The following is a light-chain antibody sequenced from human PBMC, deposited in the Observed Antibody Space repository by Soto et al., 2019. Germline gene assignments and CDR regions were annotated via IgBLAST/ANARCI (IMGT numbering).Light chain of an antibody. CDR1: SSDIGRYEF. V-gene: IGLV2-8*01. CDR2: EVT. Sequence: SVLTQPPSASGSLGQSVTISCTGTSSDIGRYEFVSWYQHHPGKAPKLIISEVTERPSGVPDRFSGSKSGNTASLTVSGLQVDDEADYFCCSYAGTKHYVFGTGTKVTVL. J-gene: IGLJ1*01. CDR3: CSYAGTKHYV.